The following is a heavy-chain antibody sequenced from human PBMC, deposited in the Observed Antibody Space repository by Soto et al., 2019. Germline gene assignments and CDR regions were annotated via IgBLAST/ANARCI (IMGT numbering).Heavy chain of an antibody. Sequence: EVQLLESGGGLVQPGGSLRLSCAASGFTFSSYAMSWVRQAPGKGLEWVSAISGSGGSTYYADSVKGRFTISRDNSKNAMYLKMIKLSTEDTAIYYWAKTLYLDWLGQIDYSGKGTLVAVSS. CDR1: GFTFSSYA. CDR3: AKTLYLDWLGQIDY. CDR2: ISGSGGST. V-gene: IGHV3-23*01. J-gene: IGHJ4*02. D-gene: IGHD3-9*01.